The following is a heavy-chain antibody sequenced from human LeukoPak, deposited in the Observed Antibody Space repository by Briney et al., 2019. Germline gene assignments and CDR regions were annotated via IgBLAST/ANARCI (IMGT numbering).Heavy chain of an antibody. CDR1: GFTFSNYE. Sequence: PGGSLRLSCVASGFTFSNYEMNWVRQAPGKGLEWVSVIYSGGSTYYADSVKGRFTISRDNSKNTLYLQMNSLRAEDTAVYYCASSSIRYCSSTSCALPFDYWGQGTLVTVSS. CDR3: ASSSIRYCSSTSCALPFDY. D-gene: IGHD2-2*01. CDR2: IYSGGST. J-gene: IGHJ4*02. V-gene: IGHV3-53*01.